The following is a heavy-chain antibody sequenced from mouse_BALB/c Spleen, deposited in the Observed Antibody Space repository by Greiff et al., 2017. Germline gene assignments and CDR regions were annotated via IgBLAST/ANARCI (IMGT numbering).Heavy chain of an antibody. CDR2: IDPANGNT. Sequence: EVQLQQSGAELVKPGASVKLSCTASGFNIKDTYMHWVKQRPEQGLEWIGRIDPANGNTKYDPKFQGKATITADTSSNTAYLQLSSLTSEDTAVYYCAIGQLAGWFAYWGQGTLVTVSA. CDR1: GFNIKDTY. CDR3: AIGQLAGWFAY. D-gene: IGHD3-3*01. J-gene: IGHJ3*01. V-gene: IGHV14-3*02.